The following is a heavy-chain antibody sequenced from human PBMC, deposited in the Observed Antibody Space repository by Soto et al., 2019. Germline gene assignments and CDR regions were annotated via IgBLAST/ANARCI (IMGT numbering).Heavy chain of an antibody. Sequence: ASVAVCCTASGYTFTSYGIICVRQATGQGLEWMGWTNPSGGHTTYAQKFLGRVTMTRDTSTSTLYMELTSLRSEDTAVYYCASGGHVVVVTAAFDYRGQGTLVTVSS. CDR1: GYTFTSYG. J-gene: IGHJ4*02. CDR2: TNPSGGHT. D-gene: IGHD2-21*02. V-gene: IGHV1-46*03. CDR3: ASGGHVVVVTAAFDY.